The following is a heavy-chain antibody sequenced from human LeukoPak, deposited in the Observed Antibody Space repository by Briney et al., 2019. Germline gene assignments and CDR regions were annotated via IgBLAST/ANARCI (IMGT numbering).Heavy chain of an antibody. CDR1: GGSISSYY. CDR2: IYYSGST. V-gene: IGHV4-59*01. D-gene: IGHD3-22*01. CDR3: ARDGDSSGPYYYFDY. J-gene: IGHJ4*02. Sequence: SETLSLTCTVSGGSISSYYWSWIRQPPGKGLEGIGYIYYSGSTKYNPSLTSRVTISADTSKNQFSLKLSSVTAADTAVYYCARDGDSSGPYYYFDYWGQGTLVTVSS.